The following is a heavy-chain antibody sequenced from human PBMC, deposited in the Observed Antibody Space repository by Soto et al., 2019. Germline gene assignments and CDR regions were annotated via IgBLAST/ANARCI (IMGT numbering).Heavy chain of an antibody. Sequence: LRLSCAASGFTFSSYSMNWVRQAPGKGLEWVSYISSSSSTIYYADSVKGRFTISRDNAKNSLYLQMNSLRDEDTAVYYCAGSSGYYSGIGYWGQGTLVTVSS. J-gene: IGHJ4*02. CDR3: AGSSGYYSGIGY. D-gene: IGHD3-22*01. CDR2: ISSSSSTI. CDR1: GFTFSSYS. V-gene: IGHV3-48*02.